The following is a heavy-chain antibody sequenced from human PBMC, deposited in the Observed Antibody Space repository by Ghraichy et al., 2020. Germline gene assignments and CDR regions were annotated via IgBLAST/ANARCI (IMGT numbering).Heavy chain of an antibody. CDR1: GYTFTNYG. Sequence: ASVKVSCKASGYTFTNYGINWVRQAPGQGLEWMGWISTYSGNTKYAQNLQDRVTMSTDTSTSTAYMELRSLRSDDTAVFYCTRDQEAWGSSAEYFQPWGQGTLATVSS. D-gene: IGHD6-13*01. CDR2: ISTYSGNT. V-gene: IGHV1-18*04. J-gene: IGHJ1*01. CDR3: TRDQEAWGSSAEYFQP.